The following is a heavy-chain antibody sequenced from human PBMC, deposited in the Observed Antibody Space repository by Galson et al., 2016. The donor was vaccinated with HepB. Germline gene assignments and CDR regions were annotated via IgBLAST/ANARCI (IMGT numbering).Heavy chain of an antibody. V-gene: IGHV3-53*01. J-gene: IGHJ6*02. CDR1: GLIVGDDY. CDR2: IYSGGTT. D-gene: IGHD3-10*01. Sequence: SLRLSCADSGLIVGDDYMSWVRQAPGKGLEWVSVIYSGGTTYYTDSVKGRFTISRDNSKNTLYLQMNSLRAEDTAVYYRARERGSIVVRGVVTQYYYHGMDVWGQGTTVTVSS. CDR3: ARERGSIVVRGVVTQYYYHGMDV.